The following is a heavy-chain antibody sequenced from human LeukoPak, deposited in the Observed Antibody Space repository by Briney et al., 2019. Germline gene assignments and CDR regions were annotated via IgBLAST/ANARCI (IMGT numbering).Heavy chain of an antibody. CDR3: AKLSRTLPVDY. Sequence: SGGSLSLSCGASGFTFSPYGMHWVRQAPGKGLEWVAFIHYDGSLKSYADSVKGRFTISRDNSNNTLYLQMNGLTTEDTAVYYCAKLSRTLPVDYWGQGTLGTVSS. J-gene: IGHJ4*02. CDR2: IHYDGSLK. CDR1: GFTFSPYG. D-gene: IGHD3-16*01. V-gene: IGHV3-30*02.